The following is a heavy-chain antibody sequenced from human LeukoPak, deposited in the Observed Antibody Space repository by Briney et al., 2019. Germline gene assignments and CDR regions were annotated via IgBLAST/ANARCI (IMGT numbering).Heavy chain of an antibody. CDR2: IYTRGNT. V-gene: IGHV4-4*07. D-gene: IGHD1-26*01. J-gene: IGHJ3*02. CDR1: GGSISSYY. Sequence: SETLSLTCTVSGGSISSYYWSWIRQPAGKGLEWIGRIYTRGNTNYNPSLKSRVTISVDTSKKQFSLRLSSVTAADTAFYYCARYIVSYPHDAFDIWGQGTMVTVSS. CDR3: ARYIVSYPHDAFDI.